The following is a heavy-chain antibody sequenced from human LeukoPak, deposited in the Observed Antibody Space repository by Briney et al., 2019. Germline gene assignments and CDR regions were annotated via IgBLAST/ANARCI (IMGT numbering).Heavy chain of an antibody. CDR2: ISPSGSTI. D-gene: IGHD3-3*01. Sequence: GGSLRLSCVASGFTFNSYEMNWVRQAPGKGLEWVSYISPSGSTIYYADSVKSRFTISRDNAKNSLYLQMNSLRAEDTAVYYCARGTIFGVAAYWGQGTLVTVSS. CDR3: ARGTIFGVAAY. J-gene: IGHJ4*02. V-gene: IGHV3-48*03. CDR1: GFTFNSYE.